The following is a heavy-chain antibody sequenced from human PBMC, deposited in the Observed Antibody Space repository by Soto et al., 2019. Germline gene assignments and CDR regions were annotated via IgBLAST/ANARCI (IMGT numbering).Heavy chain of an antibody. CDR2: ISYDGSNK. V-gene: IGHV3-30*18. Sequence: QVQLVESGGGVVQPGRSLRLSCAASGFTFSSYGMHWVRQAPGKGLEWVAVISYDGSNKYYADSVKGRFTISRDNSKNXXYLQMNSLRAEDTAVYYCAKPRRLLDYYYYSGMDVWGQGTTVTVSS. J-gene: IGHJ6*02. CDR1: GFTFSSYG. CDR3: AKPRRLLDYYYYSGMDV. D-gene: IGHD2-21*02.